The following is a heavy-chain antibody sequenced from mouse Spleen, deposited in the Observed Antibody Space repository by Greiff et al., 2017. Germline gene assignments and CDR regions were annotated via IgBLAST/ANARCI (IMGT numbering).Heavy chain of an antibody. Sequence: VQLQQPGAELVRPGSSVKLSCKASGYTFTSYWMDWVKQRPGQGLEWIGNIYPSDSETHYNQKFKDKATLTVDKSSSTAYMQLSSLTSEDSAVYYCARYHYDYDGYYAMDYWGQGTSVTVSS. CDR3: ARYHYDYDGYYAMDY. D-gene: IGHD2-4*01. CDR2: IYPSDSET. J-gene: IGHJ4*01. V-gene: IGHV1-61*01. CDR1: GYTFTSYW.